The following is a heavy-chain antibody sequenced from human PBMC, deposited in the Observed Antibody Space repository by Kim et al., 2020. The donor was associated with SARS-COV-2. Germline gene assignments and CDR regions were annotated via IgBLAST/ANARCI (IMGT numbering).Heavy chain of an antibody. Sequence: ASVKVSCKASGYTFTSYAMHWVRQAPGQRLEWMGWINAGNGNTKYSQKFQGRVTITRDTSASTAYMELSSLRSEDTAAYYCARGKGYCSGGSCYTPPALDYWGQGTLVTVSS. J-gene: IGHJ4*02. D-gene: IGHD2-15*01. CDR1: GYTFTSYA. V-gene: IGHV1-3*01. CDR2: INAGNGNT. CDR3: ARGKGYCSGGSCYTPPALDY.